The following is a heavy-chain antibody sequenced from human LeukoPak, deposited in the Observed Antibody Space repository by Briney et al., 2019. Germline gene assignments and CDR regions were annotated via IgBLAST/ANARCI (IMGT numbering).Heavy chain of an antibody. V-gene: IGHV5-51*01. D-gene: IGHD3-10*01. J-gene: IGHJ5*02. CDR1: GYSFTSYW. CDR2: IYPGDSDT. Sequence: GESLQISCKGSGYSFTSYWIGWVRQMPGKGLEWMGIIYPGDSDTRYSPSFQGQVTISADKSISTAYLQWSSLKASDTAMYYCAANLYYYGSGNYYIGFDPWGQGTLVTVSS. CDR3: AANLYYYGSGNYYIGFDP.